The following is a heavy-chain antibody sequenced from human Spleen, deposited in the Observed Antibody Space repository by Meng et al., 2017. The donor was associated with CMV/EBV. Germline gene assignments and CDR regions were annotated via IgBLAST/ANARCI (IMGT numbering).Heavy chain of an antibody. D-gene: IGHD5-12*01. Sequence: GHLKESGPGLVKPSQTLSLTCTVSGGSISSGDYYWSWIRQPPGKGLEWIGYIYYSGSTYYNPSLKSRIAISLDTSKNQFSLNLNSVTAADAAVYYCARDSPGGYGYFDSWGQGTLVTVSS. CDR3: ARDSPGGYGYFDS. CDR1: GGSISSGDYY. CDR2: IYYSGST. J-gene: IGHJ4*02. V-gene: IGHV4-30-4*08.